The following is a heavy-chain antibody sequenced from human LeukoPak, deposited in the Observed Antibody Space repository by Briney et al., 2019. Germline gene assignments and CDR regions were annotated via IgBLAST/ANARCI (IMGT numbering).Heavy chain of an antibody. Sequence: PGGSLRLSCAASGFTFSNYGMHWVRQAPGKGLEWVAVISYDGSNKYYADSVKGRFTISRDNSKNTLYLQMNSLRAEDTAVYYCAKSISRGKQQLVPGGRYYYYYYGMDVWGQGTTVTVSS. CDR3: AKSISRGKQQLVPGGRYYYYYYGMDV. J-gene: IGHJ6*02. CDR2: ISYDGSNK. D-gene: IGHD6-13*01. V-gene: IGHV3-30*18. CDR1: GFTFSNYG.